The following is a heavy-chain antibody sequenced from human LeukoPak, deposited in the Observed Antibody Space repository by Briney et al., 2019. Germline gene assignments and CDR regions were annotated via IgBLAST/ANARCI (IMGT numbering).Heavy chain of an antibody. D-gene: IGHD3-10*01. J-gene: IGHJ4*02. CDR2: IDWDDDK. V-gene: IGHV2-70*11. Sequence: SGPALMSPTQTLTLTCTFSGFSLSTSGMCVAWIRQPPGKALEWLTRIDWDDDKYYSTYRKTRQTISKDTSKNQVVLTMTNMDPVDTATYYCARAQAVVRGVNYDYWGQGTLVTVSS. CDR3: ARAQAVVRGVNYDY. CDR1: GFSLSTSGMC.